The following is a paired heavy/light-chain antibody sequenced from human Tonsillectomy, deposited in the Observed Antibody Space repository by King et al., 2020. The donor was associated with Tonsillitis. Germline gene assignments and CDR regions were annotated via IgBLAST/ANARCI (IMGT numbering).Heavy chain of an antibody. CDR1: GGSFSSHY. Sequence: QVQLQQWGAGLLKPSETLSLTCAVYGGSFSSHYWIWIRQPPGKGLEWIGENRSGSTSYNPSLKSRVTISLDTSKNQFSLRVRSLTAADTAVYYCARGTKDVVTRLSARGIKDIVTTLTNQNYFIDVWGEGTTVTVSS. J-gene: IGHJ6*03. D-gene: IGHD5-12*01. CDR2: NRSGST. CDR3: ARGTKDVVTRLSARGIKDIVTTLTNQNYFIDV. V-gene: IGHV4-34*02.
Light chain of an antibody. V-gene: IGLV1-40*01. CDR2: GDS. J-gene: IGLJ2*01. CDR3: QSYDTSLSGSV. CDR1: RSNIGAGYD. Sequence: QSVLTQPPSVSGAPGQRVTISCTGTRSNIGAGYDVHWYQHLPETVPKLVIWGDSNRPSGVPDRFSASKSGTSASLAITGVQAEDEGNYFCQSYDTSLSGSVFGGGTKLTVL.